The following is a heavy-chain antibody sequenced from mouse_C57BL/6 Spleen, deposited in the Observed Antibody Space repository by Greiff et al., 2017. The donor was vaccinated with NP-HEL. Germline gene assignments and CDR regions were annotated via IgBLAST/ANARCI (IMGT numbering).Heavy chain of an antibody. CDR3: TTNGSGDY. J-gene: IGHJ2*01. CDR1: GFNIKDDY. Sequence: VQLQQSGAELVRPGASVKLSCTASGFNIKDDYMHWVKQRPEQGLEWIGWIDPENGDTEYASKFQGKATITADTSSNTAYLQLSSLTSEDTAVYYCTTNGSGDYWGQGTTLTVSS. V-gene: IGHV14-4*01. CDR2: IDPENGDT. D-gene: IGHD1-1*01.